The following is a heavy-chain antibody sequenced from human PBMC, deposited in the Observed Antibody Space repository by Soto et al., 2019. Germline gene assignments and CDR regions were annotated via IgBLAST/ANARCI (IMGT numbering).Heavy chain of an antibody. Sequence: QVQLVESGGGLVKPGGSLRLSCAASGFTFSDYYMSWIRQAPGKGLEWVSYISSSGSTIYYADSVKGRFTISRDNAKNSLYLQMNSLGAEDAAVYYCAGVADDSSGYYYRGRDYWGQGTLVTVSS. CDR1: GFTFSDYY. V-gene: IGHV3-11*01. D-gene: IGHD3-22*01. J-gene: IGHJ4*02. CDR3: AGVADDSSGYYYRGRDY. CDR2: ISSSGSTI.